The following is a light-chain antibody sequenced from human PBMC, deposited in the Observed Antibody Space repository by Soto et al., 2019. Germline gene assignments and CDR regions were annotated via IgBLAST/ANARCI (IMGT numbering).Light chain of an antibody. CDR3: QQYNSYPYT. CDR2: KAS. J-gene: IGKJ2*01. Sequence: DIQMTQSPSTLSASVGDRVTITCRASQSISTWLAWYQQKPGKTPKLLIYKASSLESGVPSRFSGSGSGTEFTLTISSLQPDDFATYYCQQYNSYPYTFGQGTKLEIK. V-gene: IGKV1-5*03. CDR1: QSISTW.